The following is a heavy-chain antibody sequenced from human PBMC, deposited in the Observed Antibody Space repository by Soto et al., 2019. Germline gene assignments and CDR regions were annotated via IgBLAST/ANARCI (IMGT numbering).Heavy chain of an antibody. CDR2: IYFSGIT. J-gene: IGHJ5*01. CDR1: GDSISSSLYY. D-gene: IGHD6-13*01. CDR3: ASGLVEYSSSWFDY. Sequence: SETLSLTCLVSGDSISSSLYYWGWVRQPPGKGPEWIGVIYFSGITSYNPSLKSRVTISIDTSKNQFSLDLRSVTAADTAMYYCASGLVEYSSSWFDYWGQGTPVTVSS. V-gene: IGHV4-39*01.